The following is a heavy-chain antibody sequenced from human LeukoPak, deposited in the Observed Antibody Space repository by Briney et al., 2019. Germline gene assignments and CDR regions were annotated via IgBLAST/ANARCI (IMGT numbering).Heavy chain of an antibody. J-gene: IGHJ4*02. V-gene: IGHV5-51*01. D-gene: IGHD3-16*01. CDR1: GYSFRNYW. Sequence: GESLKISCKGSGYSFRNYWIGWVRQMPGKGREWMGIIYPGDSDTRYSPSFQGQVTISADKSISTAYLQWSSLKASDTAMYYCARHYYDYVWGSYGIDYWGQGTLVTVSS. CDR3: ARHYYDYVWGSYGIDY. CDR2: IYPGDSDT.